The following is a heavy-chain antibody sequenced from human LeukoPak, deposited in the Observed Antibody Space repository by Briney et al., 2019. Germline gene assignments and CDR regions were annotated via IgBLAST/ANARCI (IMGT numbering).Heavy chain of an antibody. CDR3: ARLLAAAGLGHRSHQH. Sequence: GESLEISCKGSGYSFTSYWIGWVRQMPGKGLEWMGIIYPGDSDTRYSPSFQGQVTISADKSISTAYLQWSSLKASDTAMYYCARLLAAAGLGHRSHQHWGQGTLVTVSS. CDR1: GYSFTSYW. J-gene: IGHJ1*01. V-gene: IGHV5-51*01. CDR2: IYPGDSDT. D-gene: IGHD6-13*01.